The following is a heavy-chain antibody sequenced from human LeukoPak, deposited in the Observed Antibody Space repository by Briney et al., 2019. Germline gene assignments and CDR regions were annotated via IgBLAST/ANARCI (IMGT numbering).Heavy chain of an antibody. CDR3: ARDRMDAFDI. CDR2: IYYSGST. CDR1: GGSISSGGYY. Sequence: SETLSLTCTVSGGSISSGGYYWSWIRQHPGKGLEWIGYIYYSGSTYYNPSLTSRVTISVDTSKNQFSLKLSSVTAADTAVYYCARDRMDAFDIWGQGTMVTVSS. J-gene: IGHJ3*02. D-gene: IGHD1-14*01. V-gene: IGHV4-31*03.